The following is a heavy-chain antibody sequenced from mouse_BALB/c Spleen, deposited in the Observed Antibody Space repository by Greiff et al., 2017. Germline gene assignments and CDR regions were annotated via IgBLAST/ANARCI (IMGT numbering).Heavy chain of an antibody. CDR1: GYTFTSYW. Sequence: VQLQQSGAELAKPGASVKMSCKASGYTFTSYWMHWVKQRPGQGLEWIGYINPSTGYTEYNQKFKDKATLTADKSSSTAYMQLSSLTSEDSAVYYCARVYYGSSYGTWFAYWGQGTLVTVSA. D-gene: IGHD1-1*01. V-gene: IGHV1-7*01. CDR2: INPSTGYT. CDR3: ARVYYGSSYGTWFAY. J-gene: IGHJ3*01.